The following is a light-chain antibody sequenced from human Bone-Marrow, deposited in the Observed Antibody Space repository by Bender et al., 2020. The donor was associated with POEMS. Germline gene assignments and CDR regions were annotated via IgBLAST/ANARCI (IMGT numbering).Light chain of an antibody. J-gene: IGLJ1*01. CDR1: SSDIGAGYD. CDR2: GNG. CDR3: QAWDSSTPV. Sequence: QSVLTQPPSVSGAPGQRVTISCTGSSSDIGAGYDVHWYQLLPGTAPKLLIYGNGHRPSGIPGRFSGSNSGNTATLTISGTQAMDEADYYCQAWDSSTPVFGTGTKVTVL. V-gene: IGLV1-40*01.